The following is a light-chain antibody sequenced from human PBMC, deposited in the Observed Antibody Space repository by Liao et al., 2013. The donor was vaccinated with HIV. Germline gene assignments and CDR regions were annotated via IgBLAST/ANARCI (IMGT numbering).Light chain of an antibody. V-gene: IGLV3-21*01. Sequence: SYELTQPPSVSVAPGKTARITCGGNNIGSKSVHWYQQKPGQAPVLVIYYDSDRPSGIPERFSGSNSGNTATLTISGTQALDEADYYCQTSDTGTEVFGGGTKLTVL. CDR3: QTSDTGTEV. CDR2: YDS. J-gene: IGLJ3*02. CDR1: NIGSKS.